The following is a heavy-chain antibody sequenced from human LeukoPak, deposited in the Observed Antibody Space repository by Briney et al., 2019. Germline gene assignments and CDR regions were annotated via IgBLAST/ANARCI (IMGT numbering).Heavy chain of an antibody. CDR3: ARDKPTYDILTGYYPG. J-gene: IGHJ4*02. V-gene: IGHV1-18*01. Sequence: ASVKVSCKASGYTFTSYGISWVRQAPGQGLEWMGWISAYNGNTNYAQRLQGRVTMTTDTSTSTAYMELRSLRSDDTAVYYCARDKPTYDILTGYYPGWGQGTLVTVSS. D-gene: IGHD3-9*01. CDR1: GYTFTSYG. CDR2: ISAYNGNT.